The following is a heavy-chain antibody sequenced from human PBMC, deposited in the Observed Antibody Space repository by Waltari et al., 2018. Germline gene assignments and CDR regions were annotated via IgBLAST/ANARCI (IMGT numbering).Heavy chain of an antibody. V-gene: IGHV5-51*01. CDR2: IYPGDSET. D-gene: IGHD1-26*01. Sequence: VRLVQSGADAKKPGGCPEIPCKGSGSRFTSSWIGRVRQLPGKGLEWMGIIYPGDSETRYSPSFQGQVTISADKSISTAYLQWSSLKASDTARYYWARHGARGATTPFDYWGQGTLVTVSS. J-gene: IGHJ4*02. CDR3: ARHGARGATTPFDY. CDR1: GSRFTSSW.